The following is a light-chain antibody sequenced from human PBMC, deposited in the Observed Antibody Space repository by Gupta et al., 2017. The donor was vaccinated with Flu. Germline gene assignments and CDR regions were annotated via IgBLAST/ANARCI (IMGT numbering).Light chain of an antibody. J-gene: IGLJ3*02. CDR1: SLRSYF. CDR2: GMN. Sequence: GQTVSITCQGDSLRSYFASWYQQKAGQAPVLVIYGMNKRPSGIPDRFSGSTSGNTASLTITGAQAEDEADYYCNSRDSSGDQWMFGGGPKVTVL. V-gene: IGLV3-19*01. CDR3: NSRDSSGDQWM.